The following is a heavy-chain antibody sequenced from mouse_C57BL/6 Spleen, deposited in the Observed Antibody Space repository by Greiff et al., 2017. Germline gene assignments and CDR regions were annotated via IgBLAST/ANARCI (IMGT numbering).Heavy chain of an antibody. CDR1: GYTFTSYW. CDR2: IYPSDSET. D-gene: IGHD4-1*01. Sequence: VQLQQPGAELVRPGSSVKLSCKASGYTFTSYWMDWVKQRPGQGLEWIGNIYPSDSETHYNQKFKDKATLTVDKSSSTAYMQLSSLTSEDSAVYYGARTGTLYAMDYWGQGTSVTVSP. V-gene: IGHV1-61*01. CDR3: ARTGTLYAMDY. J-gene: IGHJ4*01.